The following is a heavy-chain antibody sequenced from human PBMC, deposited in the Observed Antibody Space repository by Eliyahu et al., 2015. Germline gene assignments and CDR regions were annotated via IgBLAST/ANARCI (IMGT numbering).Heavy chain of an antibody. V-gene: IGHV1-69*01. Sequence: EVKKPGSSVKVSCKASGGTFSSYAISWVRQAPGQGLEWMGGIIPIFGTANYAQKFQGRVTITADESTSTASIMVRSLPDDDTAVYYCAGGERGSSGWPWGNFQHWGQGTLVTVSS. CDR1: GGTFSSYA. CDR3: AGGERGSSGWPWGNFQH. CDR2: IIPIFGTA. J-gene: IGHJ1*01. D-gene: IGHD6-19*01.